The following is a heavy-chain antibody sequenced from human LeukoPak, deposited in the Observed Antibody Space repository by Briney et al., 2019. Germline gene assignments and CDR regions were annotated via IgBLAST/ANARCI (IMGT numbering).Heavy chain of an antibody. Sequence: GGSLRLSCAASGFPFDSYTLNWFRQAAGKGLEWVSSISSTSAYIYYADSVRGRLTISRDNAKNSLFLQMNSLRAEDTAVFYCARDPGRSTTGRFDYWGQGTLVTVSS. V-gene: IGHV3-21*01. CDR3: ARDPGRSTTGRFDY. CDR1: GFPFDSYT. CDR2: ISSTSAYI. J-gene: IGHJ4*02. D-gene: IGHD1-1*01.